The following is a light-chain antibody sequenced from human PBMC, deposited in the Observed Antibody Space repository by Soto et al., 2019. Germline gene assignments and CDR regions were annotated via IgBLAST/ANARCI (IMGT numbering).Light chain of an antibody. CDR2: EAS. CDR3: QQYNKWPPMYT. CDR1: QSVGSD. V-gene: IGKV3-15*01. J-gene: IGKJ2*01. Sequence: EIVMTQSPATLSVSPGERATLSCRARQSVGSDFAWYQQKPGQAPRLLIYEASTRATGIPARFSGSGSATEFTLAISSLPAEDFAVYYCQQYNKWPPMYTFGQGTELEIK.